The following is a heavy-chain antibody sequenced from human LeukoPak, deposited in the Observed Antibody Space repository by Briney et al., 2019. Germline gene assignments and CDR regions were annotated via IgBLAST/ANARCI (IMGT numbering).Heavy chain of an antibody. D-gene: IGHD5-18*01. CDR3: ARHVRGYSYGFGTFDY. CDR2: SYYSGTT. J-gene: IGHJ4*02. CDR1: GGSISSSNYY. V-gene: IGHV4-39*01. Sequence: SETLSLTCTVSGGSISSSNYYWAWIRHPPGKGLEGSGSSYYSGTTYYNPSLKSRVIISVDTSKTQFSLRLSSVTAADTAVYHCARHVRGYSYGFGTFDYWGQGDLVTVSS.